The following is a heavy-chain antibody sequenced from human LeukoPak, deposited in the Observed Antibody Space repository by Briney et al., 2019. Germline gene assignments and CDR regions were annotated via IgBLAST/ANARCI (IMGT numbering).Heavy chain of an antibody. CDR2: MYYRGST. J-gene: IGHJ4*02. CDR1: GGSITSYY. Sequence: SETLSLTCTVSGGSITSYYWSWIRQPPGKGLECIGYMYYRGSTKYNPSLKSRVTISLDTAKNQFSLKLSSVTAADTAVYYCARVRGSSWSHFDYWGQGTLVPVSS. V-gene: IGHV4-59*01. D-gene: IGHD6-13*01. CDR3: ARVRGSSWSHFDY.